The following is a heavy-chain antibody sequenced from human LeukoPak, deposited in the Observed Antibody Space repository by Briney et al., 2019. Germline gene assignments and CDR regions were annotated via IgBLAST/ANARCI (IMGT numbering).Heavy chain of an antibody. CDR3: ASCSSTSCYNWSDP. CDR1: GFTFSSYA. Sequence: GGSLRLSCAASGFTFSSYAMGWVRQAPGKGLEWVSAISGSGGSTYYADSVKGRFTISRDNSKNTLYLQMNSLRAEDTAVYYCASCSSTSCYNWSDPWGQGTLVTVSS. CDR2: ISGSGGST. D-gene: IGHD2-2*01. V-gene: IGHV3-23*01. J-gene: IGHJ5*02.